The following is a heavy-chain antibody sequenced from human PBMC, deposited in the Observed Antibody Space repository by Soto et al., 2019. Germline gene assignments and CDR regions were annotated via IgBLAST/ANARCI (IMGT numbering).Heavy chain of an antibody. D-gene: IGHD2-2*01. CDR2: IIPILGIA. Sequence: ASVKVSCKASGGTFSSYTISWVRQAPGQGLEWMGRIIPILGIANYAQKFQGRVTITADKSTSTAYMELSSLRSEDTAVYYCARAKYQLLSTNYYFDYWGQGTLVTVSS. CDR1: GGTFSSYT. V-gene: IGHV1-69*02. J-gene: IGHJ4*02. CDR3: ARAKYQLLSTNYYFDY.